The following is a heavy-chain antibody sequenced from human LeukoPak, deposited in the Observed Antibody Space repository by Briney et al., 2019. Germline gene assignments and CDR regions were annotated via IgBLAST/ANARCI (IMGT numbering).Heavy chain of an antibody. Sequence: ASVKVSCKASGYTFTSYDINWVRQATGQGLEWMGWMNPNSGNTGYAQKFQGRVTMTRNTSISTAYMELSSLRSEDTAVYYCATWYYYDSSDYYLADYWGQGTLVTVSS. J-gene: IGHJ4*02. V-gene: IGHV1-8*01. D-gene: IGHD3-22*01. CDR2: MNPNSGNT. CDR1: GYTFTSYD. CDR3: ATWYYYDSSDYYLADY.